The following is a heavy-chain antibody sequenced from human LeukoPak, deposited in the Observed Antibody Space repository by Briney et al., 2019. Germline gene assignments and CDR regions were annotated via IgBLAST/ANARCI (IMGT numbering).Heavy chain of an antibody. Sequence: GGSLRLSCAAAGFTFDDYGMSWVRQAPGKGLEWVSGINWNGGSTGYADSVKGRFTISRDNAKNSLYLQMNSLRAEDTALYYCARGKYCSGGSCYSDFDYWGQGTLVTVSS. V-gene: IGHV3-20*04. CDR2: INWNGGST. J-gene: IGHJ4*02. CDR3: ARGKYCSGGSCYSDFDY. D-gene: IGHD2-15*01. CDR1: GFTFDDYG.